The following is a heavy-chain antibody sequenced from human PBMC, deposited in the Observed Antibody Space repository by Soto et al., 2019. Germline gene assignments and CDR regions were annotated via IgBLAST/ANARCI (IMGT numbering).Heavy chain of an antibody. Sequence: QVQLVESGGGVVQPGRSLRLSCAASGFTFRNYAMHWVRQAPGKGLEWVAVISYDGSNEFYADSVKGRFTISRDNSRRTLFLQMNSLRSDDTAVYYCARGGRWLQGNDYWGQGTLVTVSS. J-gene: IGHJ4*02. CDR2: ISYDGSNE. D-gene: IGHD3-16*01. CDR3: ARGGRWLQGNDY. CDR1: GFTFRNYA. V-gene: IGHV3-30-3*01.